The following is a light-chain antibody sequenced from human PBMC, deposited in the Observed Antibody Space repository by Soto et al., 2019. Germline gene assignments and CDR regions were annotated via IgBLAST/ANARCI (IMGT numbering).Light chain of an antibody. J-gene: IGKJ4*01. CDR2: WAS. CDR3: QQYYSSPRT. CDR1: QTVLYRSNNMNY. V-gene: IGKV4-1*01. Sequence: DIVMTQSPDSLAVSLGERATINCKSSQTVLYRSNNMNYLSWYQQKPGQPPKLLIYWASTREPGVPDRFSGSGSGTDFTLTISSLQAEDVAVYYCQQYYSSPRTFGGGTKVEIK.